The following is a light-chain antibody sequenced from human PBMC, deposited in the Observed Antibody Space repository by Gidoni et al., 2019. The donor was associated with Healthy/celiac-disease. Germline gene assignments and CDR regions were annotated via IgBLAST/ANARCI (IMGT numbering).Light chain of an antibody. CDR1: SSNIGSGYD. CDR2: GNH. J-gene: IGLJ2*01. V-gene: IGLV1-40*01. Sequence: QSVLTQPPSVSGAPGQRVPISCTGSSSNIGSGYDVHWYQHLPGTAPKLLIYGNHNRPSGVPDRFSGSKSGTSASLAITGLQAEDEGDFYCQSYDSSLSGVVFGGGTKLTVL. CDR3: QSYDSSLSGVV.